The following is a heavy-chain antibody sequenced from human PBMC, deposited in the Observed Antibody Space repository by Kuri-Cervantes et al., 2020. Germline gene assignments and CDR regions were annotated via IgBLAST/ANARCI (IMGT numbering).Heavy chain of an antibody. Sequence: GESLKISCAASGFTFSSYWMHWVRQAPGKGLVWVSRINSDGSSTSYADSVKGRFTISRDNAKNSLYLQMNSLRAEDTAVYYCARGGRWFNDAFDIWGQGTMVTVSS. CDR3: ARGGRWFNDAFDI. J-gene: IGHJ3*02. D-gene: IGHD4-23*01. V-gene: IGHV3-74*01. CDR2: INSDGSST. CDR1: GFTFSSYW.